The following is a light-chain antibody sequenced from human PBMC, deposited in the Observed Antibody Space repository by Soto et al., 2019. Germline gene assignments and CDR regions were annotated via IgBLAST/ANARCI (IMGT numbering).Light chain of an antibody. CDR2: VQS. J-gene: IGKJ4*01. CDR1: QNINNY. Sequence: DVQVTQSPSSLSASVGDRVTITCRASQNINNYLNWYQQKPGKAPKLLISVQSTLQSGVPSRFSGSGSGTDFTLTISSLQPEDYATYYCQQSYTTPLTFGGGTKVGI. CDR3: QQSYTTPLT. V-gene: IGKV1-39*01.